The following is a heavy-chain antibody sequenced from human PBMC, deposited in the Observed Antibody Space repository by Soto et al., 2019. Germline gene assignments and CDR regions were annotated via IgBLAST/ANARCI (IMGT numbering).Heavy chain of an antibody. CDR3: ARDSSPRRGNIWYDSFDI. V-gene: IGHV3-7*05. J-gene: IGHJ3*02. Sequence: EVQLVESGGGLVQPGGSLRLSCAASGFTSSQDWMTWVRQAPGKGLVWVANINADGSEKHYGDSVKGRFTISRDNARNSLYLEMNSLRSEDTAVYYCARDSSPRRGNIWYDSFDIWGQGTMVSVCS. D-gene: IGHD3-9*01. CDR2: INADGSEK. CDR1: GFTSSQDW.